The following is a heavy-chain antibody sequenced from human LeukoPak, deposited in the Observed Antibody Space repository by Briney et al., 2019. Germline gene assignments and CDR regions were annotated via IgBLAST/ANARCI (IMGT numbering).Heavy chain of an antibody. V-gene: IGHV4-39*07. J-gene: IGHJ4*02. CDR1: GGSISSSGYY. D-gene: IGHD1-26*01. CDR3: ARFSGSYFFDY. CDR2: IYYSGST. Sequence: SETLSLTCTVSGGSISSSGYYWGWIRQPPGKGLEWIGSIYYSGSTYYNPSLKSRVTISVDTSKNQFSLKLSSVTAADTAVYYCARFSGSYFFDYWGQGTLVTVSS.